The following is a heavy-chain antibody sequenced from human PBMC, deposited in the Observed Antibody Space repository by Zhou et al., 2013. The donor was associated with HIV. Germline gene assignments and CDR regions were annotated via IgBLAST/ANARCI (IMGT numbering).Heavy chain of an antibody. J-gene: IGHJ4*01. Sequence: QVELVQSGPEVKKPGASVKVSCKASGYAFDSDFMHWVRQAPGQGLEWMGAITPISGATSYALQFQGRITMTSDTSTNTVYMELGSLRSDDTATYFCARELRQQLVLFGIDYWGQGTLVVVSS. CDR3: ARELRQQLVLFGIDY. CDR1: GYAFDSDF. D-gene: IGHD6-13*01. V-gene: IGHV1-46*02. CDR2: ITPISGAT.